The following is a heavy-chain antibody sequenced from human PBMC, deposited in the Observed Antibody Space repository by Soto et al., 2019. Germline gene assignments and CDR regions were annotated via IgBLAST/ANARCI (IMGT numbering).Heavy chain of an antibody. D-gene: IGHD7-27*01. CDR1: GGTFSGHA. CDR2: LFPLFGTT. CDR3: ARGPNWGYRFDS. J-gene: IGHJ4*02. Sequence: QVQLVQSGAEVKKPGSSVKVSCEASGGTFSGHAISWVRQAPGQGPEWMGGLFPLFGTTQHAQNFQDRLRITADKSTSTAYMELTSLRFEDTAIYYCARGPNWGYRFDSWGQGTLVTVSS. V-gene: IGHV1-69*06.